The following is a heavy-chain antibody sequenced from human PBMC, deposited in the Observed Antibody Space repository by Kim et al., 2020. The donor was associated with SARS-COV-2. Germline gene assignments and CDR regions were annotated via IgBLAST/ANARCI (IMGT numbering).Heavy chain of an antibody. D-gene: IGHD3-16*01. CDR3: ARDLLWLPREGEVY. CDR1: GYNFTSYA. CDR2: INTNTGNP. Sequence: ASVKVSCKASGYNFTSYAMNWVRQAPGQGLEWMGWINTNTGNPTYAQGFTGRFVFSLDTSVSTAYLQISSLKAEDTAVYYCARDLLWLPREGEVYWGQGTLVTVSS. V-gene: IGHV7-4-1*02. J-gene: IGHJ4*02.